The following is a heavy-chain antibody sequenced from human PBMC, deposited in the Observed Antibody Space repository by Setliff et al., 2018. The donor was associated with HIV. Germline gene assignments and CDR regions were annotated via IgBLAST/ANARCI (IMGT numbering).Heavy chain of an antibody. Sequence: SVKVSCKASGGIFNTYGMNWVRQAPGQGLEWMGGIIPIARIPNYAQKFQDRVTITADESTRTAYMEMSRLTSEDTALYYCARGPLYGYDRGYFDYWGQGTMVT. V-gene: IGHV1-69*10. CDR3: ARGPLYGYDRGYFDY. CDR2: IIPIARIP. J-gene: IGHJ4*02. D-gene: IGHD5-12*01. CDR1: GGIFNTYG.